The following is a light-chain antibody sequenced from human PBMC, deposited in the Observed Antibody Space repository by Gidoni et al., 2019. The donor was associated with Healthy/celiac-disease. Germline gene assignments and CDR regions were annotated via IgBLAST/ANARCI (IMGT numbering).Light chain of an antibody. V-gene: IGKV3-11*01. J-gene: IGKJ4*01. CDR2: DAS. CDR3: QQRSNWPPRT. CDR1: QSVSSY. Sequence: ELVLTQSPATLSLSPGERATLSCKASQSVSSYLAWYQQKPGQAPRLLIYDASNRATGIPARFSGSGSGTDFTRTISSLEPEDFAVYYCQQRSNWPPRTFGGGTKVEIK.